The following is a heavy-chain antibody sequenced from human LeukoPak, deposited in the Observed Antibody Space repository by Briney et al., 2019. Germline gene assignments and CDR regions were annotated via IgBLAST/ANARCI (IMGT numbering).Heavy chain of an antibody. Sequence: TGGSLRLSCAASGFTVTSNYMSWVRQAPGKGLEWASVIYSGGSTYYADSVKGRFTISRDNSKNTLYLQMNSLRAEDTAVYYSAREEYGVDYWGQGTLVTVSS. V-gene: IGHV3-53*01. D-gene: IGHD2/OR15-2a*01. CDR2: IYSGGST. CDR3: AREEYGVDY. CDR1: GFTVTSNY. J-gene: IGHJ4*02.